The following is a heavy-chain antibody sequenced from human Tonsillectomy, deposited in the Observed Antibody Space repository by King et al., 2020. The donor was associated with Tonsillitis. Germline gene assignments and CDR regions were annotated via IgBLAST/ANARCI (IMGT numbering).Heavy chain of an antibody. CDR2: IGTAGDT. CDR3: ARGDTAMDAFDY. D-gene: IGHD5-18*01. CDR1: GFTFSSYD. V-gene: IGHV3-13*04. J-gene: IGHJ4*02. Sequence: VQLVESGGGLVQPGGSLRLSCAPSGFTFSSYDMHWDRQATGKGLEWGSAIGTAGDTYYPGSVKGRFTISRDNAKNSLYLQMNSLRAGDTAVYYCARGDTAMDAFDYWGQGTLVTVSS.